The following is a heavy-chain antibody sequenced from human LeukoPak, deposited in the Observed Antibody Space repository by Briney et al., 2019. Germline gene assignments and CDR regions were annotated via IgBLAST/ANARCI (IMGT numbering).Heavy chain of an antibody. CDR2: MNPNRGNT. D-gene: IGHD3-10*01. J-gene: IGHJ4*02. Sequence: ASVKVSCKASGYTFTSYDINWVRQATGQGLEWVGWMNPNRGNTGYARKFQGRATMTRNTSISTAYMELSSLRSEDTAVYYCARGLRRITMVRGVICAYWGQGTLVTVSS. V-gene: IGHV1-8*01. CDR1: GYTFTSYD. CDR3: ARGLRRITMVRGVICAY.